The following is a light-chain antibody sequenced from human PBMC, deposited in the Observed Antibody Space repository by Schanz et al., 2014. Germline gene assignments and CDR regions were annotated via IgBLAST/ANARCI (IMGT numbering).Light chain of an antibody. CDR3: GSYAGNINWV. CDR1: SSDVGGYNY. J-gene: IGLJ3*02. CDR2: DVS. V-gene: IGLV2-14*03. Sequence: QSVLTQPASVSGSPGQSITISCTGTSSDVGGYNYVSWHQQHPGKAPKLMIYDVSNRPSGVSNRFSGSKSGNTASLTVSGLQVEDEADYYCGSYAGNINWVFGGGTKLTVL.